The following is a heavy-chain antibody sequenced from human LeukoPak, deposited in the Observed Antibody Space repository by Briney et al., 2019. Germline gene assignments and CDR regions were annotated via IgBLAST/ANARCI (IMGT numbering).Heavy chain of an antibody. J-gene: IGHJ4*02. CDR1: GYTLTELS. Sequence: GASVKVSCKVSGYTLTELSMHWVRQAPGKGLEWMGGFDPEDGETIYAQKFQGRVTMTEDTSTDTAYMELSSLRSEDTAVYYCATLRTLAAWELSKGYFDYWGQGTLVTVSS. D-gene: IGHD1-26*01. CDR3: ATLRTLAAWELSKGYFDY. V-gene: IGHV1-24*01. CDR2: FDPEDGET.